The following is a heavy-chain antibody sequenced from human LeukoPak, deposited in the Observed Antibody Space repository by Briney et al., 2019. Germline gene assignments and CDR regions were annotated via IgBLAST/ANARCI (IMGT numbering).Heavy chain of an antibody. CDR3: ALPTYYYDSSGYPRYYFDY. Sequence: SETLSLTCAVYGGSFSGYYWSWIRQPPGKGLEWIGEINHSGSTNYNPSLKSRVTISVDTPKNQFSLKLSSVTAADTAVYYCALPTYYYDSSGYPRYYFDYWGQGTLVTVSS. CDR1: GGSFSGYY. D-gene: IGHD3-22*01. V-gene: IGHV4-34*01. CDR2: INHSGST. J-gene: IGHJ4*02.